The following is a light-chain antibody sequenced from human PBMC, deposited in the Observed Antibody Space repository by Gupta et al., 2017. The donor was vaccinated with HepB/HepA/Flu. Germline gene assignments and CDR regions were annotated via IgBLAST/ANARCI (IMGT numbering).Light chain of an antibody. Sequence: IQMTQSPSSLSASVGDRVTITCRASQGIRKYLVWIQQKPGRAPKLLIYSASTVHSGVPSRFSGSGSGTXFTLTIXSLQPEDFATYYCQQEDNSPPTFGXGTKVEIK. CDR3: QQEDNSPPT. CDR1: QGIRKY. CDR2: SAS. V-gene: IGKV1-6*01. J-gene: IGKJ1*01.